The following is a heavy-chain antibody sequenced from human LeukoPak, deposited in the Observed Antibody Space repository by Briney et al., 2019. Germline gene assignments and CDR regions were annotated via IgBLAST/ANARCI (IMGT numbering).Heavy chain of an antibody. V-gene: IGHV3-7*03. CDR1: GFTFSSYW. J-gene: IGHJ4*02. Sequence: PGGSLRLSCAASGFTFSSYWMTWVRQAPGKGLEWVANIKQDGSEKYYVDSVKGRFTISRDNAKNLLYLQTNSLSAEDTAMYFCARGSSLWFGDRWGQGTLVTVSS. CDR3: ARGSSLWFGDR. CDR2: IKQDGSEK. D-gene: IGHD3-10*01.